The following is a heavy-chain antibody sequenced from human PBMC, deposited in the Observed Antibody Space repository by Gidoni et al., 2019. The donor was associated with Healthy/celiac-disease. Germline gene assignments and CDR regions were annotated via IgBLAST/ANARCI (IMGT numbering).Heavy chain of an antibody. CDR3: ARDRGRRYSYGEDFDY. J-gene: IGHJ4*02. D-gene: IGHD5-18*01. CDR1: GYTFTSYG. CDR2: ISAYNGNT. V-gene: IGHV1-18*01. Sequence: QVQLVQSGAEVKKPGASVKVSCKASGYTFTSYGISWVRQAPGQGLEGMGWISAYNGNTNYAQKLQGRVTMTTDTSTSTAYMELSSLRSDDTAVYYCARDRGRRYSYGEDFDYWGQGTLVTVSS.